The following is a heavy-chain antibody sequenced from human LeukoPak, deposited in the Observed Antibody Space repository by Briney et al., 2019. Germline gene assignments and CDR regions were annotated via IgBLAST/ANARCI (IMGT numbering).Heavy chain of an antibody. V-gene: IGHV3-53*05. D-gene: IGHD6-6*01. CDR1: GFTVSSNY. J-gene: IGHJ6*03. CDR3: AKDRMRYSSSSSRLYCYYYMDV. Sequence: GGSLRLSCAASGFTVSSNYMSWVRQAPGKELEWVSVIYSGGSTYYADSVKGRFTISRDNSKNTLYLQMNSLRAEDTAVYYCAKDRMRYSSSSSRLYCYYYMDVWGKGTTVTVSS. CDR2: IYSGGST.